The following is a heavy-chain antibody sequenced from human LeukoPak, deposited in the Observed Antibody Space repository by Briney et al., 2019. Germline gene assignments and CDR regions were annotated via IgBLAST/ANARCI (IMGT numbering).Heavy chain of an antibody. CDR1: GYTLTELS. V-gene: IGHV1-24*01. Sequence: ASVKVSCKVSGYTLTELSMHWVRQVPGKGLEWMGGFDPEDGETIYAQKFQGRVTMTEATSTDTAYMELSSLISEDTAVYYCATDKPSGGIWSGYYFVRRAFDIWGQGTMVTVSS. CDR2: FDPEDGET. J-gene: IGHJ3*02. D-gene: IGHD3-3*01. CDR3: ATDKPSGGIWSGYYFVRRAFDI.